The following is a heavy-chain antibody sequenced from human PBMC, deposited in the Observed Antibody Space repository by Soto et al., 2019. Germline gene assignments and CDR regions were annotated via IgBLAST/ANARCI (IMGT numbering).Heavy chain of an antibody. Sequence: QVQLQQWGAGLLKPSETLSLTCAVYGGSVSGANYYWSWIRQPPGKGLEWIGEMSHSGGTHFNQSLKSRVTKAVDTSTNHSSLTMSSVTAADTALYYCARVERGTATTVVDAFDIWGPGTMVTVSS. CDR3: ARVERGTATTVVDAFDI. V-gene: IGHV4-34*01. CDR2: MSHSGGT. D-gene: IGHD1-1*01. CDR1: GGSVSGANYY. J-gene: IGHJ3*02.